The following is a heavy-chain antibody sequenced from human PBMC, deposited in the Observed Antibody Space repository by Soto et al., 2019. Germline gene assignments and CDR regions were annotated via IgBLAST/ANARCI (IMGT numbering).Heavy chain of an antibody. D-gene: IGHD3-10*01. CDR1: GGSFSGYY. CDR2: INHSGST. Sequence: PSETLSLTCAVYGGSFSGYYWSWIRQPPGKGLEWIGEINHSGSTNYNPSLKSRVTISVDTSKNQFSLKLSSVTAADTAVYYCARGAHLWFGELSGYNWFDPWGQGTLVTVSS. CDR3: ARGAHLWFGELSGYNWFDP. J-gene: IGHJ5*02. V-gene: IGHV4-34*01.